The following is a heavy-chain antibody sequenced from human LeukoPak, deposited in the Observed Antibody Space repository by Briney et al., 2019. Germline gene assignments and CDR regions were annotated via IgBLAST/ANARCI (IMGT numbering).Heavy chain of an antibody. V-gene: IGHV3-11*06. J-gene: IGHJ4*02. CDR1: GFTFSDYY. CDR2: ISSSSSYT. D-gene: IGHD5-18*01. Sequence: GGSLRLSCAASGFTFSDYYMSWIRQAPGKGLEWVSYISSSSSYTNYADSVKGRFTISRDNAKNSLYLQMNSLRAEDTAVYYCARGVVPAASVDTAMVSPDYWGQGTLVTVSS. CDR3: ARGVVPAASVDTAMVSPDY.